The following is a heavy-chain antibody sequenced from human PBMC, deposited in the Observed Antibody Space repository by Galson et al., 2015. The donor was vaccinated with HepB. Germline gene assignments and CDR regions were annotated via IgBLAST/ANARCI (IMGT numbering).Heavy chain of an antibody. CDR2: INPSGGST. CDR1: GYTFTSYY. Sequence: SVKVSCKASGYTFTSYYMHWVRQAPGQGLEWMGIINPSGGSTSYAQKFQGRVTMTRDTSTSTVYMELSSLRSEDTAVYYCARAVAPPSDSSSWINWFDPWGPGTLVTVSS. CDR3: ARAVAPPSDSSSWINWFDP. J-gene: IGHJ5*02. D-gene: IGHD6-13*01. V-gene: IGHV1-46*01.